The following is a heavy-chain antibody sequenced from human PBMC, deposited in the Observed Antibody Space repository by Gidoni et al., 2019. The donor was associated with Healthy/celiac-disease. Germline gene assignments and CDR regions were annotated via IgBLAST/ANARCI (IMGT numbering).Heavy chain of an antibody. D-gene: IGHD3-22*01. CDR2: INPSGGST. V-gene: IGHV1-46*01. CDR3: ARSYYYDSSGSDYYYGMDV. Sequence: QVQLVQSGAEVKKPGASVKVSCQASGYTFTSYYMHWVRQAPGQGLEWMGIINPSGGSTSYAQKFQGRVTMTRDTSTSTVYMELSSLRSEDTAVYYCARSYYYDSSGSDYYYGMDVWGQGTTVTVSS. CDR1: GYTFTSYY. J-gene: IGHJ6*02.